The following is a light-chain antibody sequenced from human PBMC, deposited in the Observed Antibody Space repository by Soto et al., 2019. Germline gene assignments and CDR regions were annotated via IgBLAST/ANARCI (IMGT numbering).Light chain of an antibody. CDR3: CSYAGSSTFGV. J-gene: IGLJ2*01. Sequence: QSALTQPASVSGSPGQSITISCTGTSSDVGSYNLVSWYQQHPGKAPKLMIYEGSKRPSGVSNRFSGSKSGNTASLTISGLRAENGADYYCCSYAGSSTFGVFAGGTKATVL. CDR2: EGS. V-gene: IGLV2-23*01. CDR1: SSDVGSYNL.